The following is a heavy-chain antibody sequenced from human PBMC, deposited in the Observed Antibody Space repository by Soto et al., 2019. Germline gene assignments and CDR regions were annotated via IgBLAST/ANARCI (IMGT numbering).Heavy chain of an antibody. CDR2: ISAYNGNT. D-gene: IGHD2-2*01. CDR1: GYTFTSYG. J-gene: IGHJ5*02. Sequence: QVQLVQSGAEVKKPGASVKVSCKASGYTFTSYGISWVRQAPGQGLEWMGWISAYNGNTNYAQKLQGRVTMTTDTTTSTAYMELRSLRSDDTAVYYCAGLKSSSTSRDGFDPWGQGTLVTVSS. V-gene: IGHV1-18*01. CDR3: AGLKSSSTSRDGFDP.